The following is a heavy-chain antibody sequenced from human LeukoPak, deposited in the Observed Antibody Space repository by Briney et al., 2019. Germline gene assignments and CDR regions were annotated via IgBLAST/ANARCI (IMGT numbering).Heavy chain of an antibody. CDR2: IYYSGTT. V-gene: IGHV4-59*01. CDR1: GGSISTDY. Sequence: SETLSLTCTVSGGSISTDYWSWIRQSPGKGLEWIGFIYYSGTTNYNPSLKTRVTISVDTSQNQFSLKLSSVTAADTAVYYCARYSRYYYGMDVWGQGTTVTVSS. J-gene: IGHJ6*02. D-gene: IGHD6-13*01. CDR3: ARYSRYYYGMDV.